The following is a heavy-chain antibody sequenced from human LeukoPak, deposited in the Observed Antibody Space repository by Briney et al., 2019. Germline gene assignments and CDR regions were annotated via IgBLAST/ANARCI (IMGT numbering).Heavy chain of an antibody. CDR1: GGSISSSNYY. D-gene: IGHD3-9*01. V-gene: IGHV4-39*07. CDR2: IYYSGST. J-gene: IGHJ4*02. Sequence: PSETLSLTCTVSGGSISSSNYYWGWIRQPPGRGLEWIGSIYYSGSTYYNPSLKSRVTISLDTSKNQFSLKLSSVTAADTAVYYCASQRVDWLFPNWGQGTLVTVSS. CDR3: ASQRVDWLFPN.